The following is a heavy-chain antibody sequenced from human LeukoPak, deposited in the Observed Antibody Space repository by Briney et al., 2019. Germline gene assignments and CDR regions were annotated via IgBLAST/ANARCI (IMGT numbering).Heavy chain of an antibody. J-gene: IGHJ4*02. CDR1: GFTFSTYD. CDR3: VPAAGTHY. V-gene: IGHV3-21*04. Sequence: PGGSLRLSCAASGFTFSTYDMNWVRQAPGKGLEWVSFISSSSAYIYYADSVKGRFTISRDNSKNTLYLQMNSLRAEDTAVYYCVPAAGTHYWGQGTLVTVSS. CDR2: ISSSSAYI. D-gene: IGHD6-13*01.